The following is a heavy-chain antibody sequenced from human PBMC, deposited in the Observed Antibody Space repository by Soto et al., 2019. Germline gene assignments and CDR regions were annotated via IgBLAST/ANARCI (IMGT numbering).Heavy chain of an antibody. Sequence: GGSLRLACASSVFTFSSYGMHWVRQAPGKGLEWVAVIWYDGNNKYYADSVKGRFTISRDNSKNTLYVQMTSLRAEDTAIYYCARGLHSLFDYWGQGTLVTVSS. J-gene: IGHJ4*02. D-gene: IGHD2-21*01. V-gene: IGHV3-33*01. CDR3: ARGLHSLFDY. CDR1: VFTFSSYG. CDR2: IWYDGNNK.